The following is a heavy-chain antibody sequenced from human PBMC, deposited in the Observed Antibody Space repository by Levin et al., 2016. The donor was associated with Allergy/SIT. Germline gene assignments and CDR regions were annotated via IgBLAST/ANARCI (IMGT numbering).Heavy chain of an antibody. CDR3: ARDRLRAMAPHNWFDP. Sequence: WVRQAPGQGLEWMGIINPSGGSTSYAQKFQGRVTMTRDTSTSTVYMELSSLRSEDTAVYYCARDRLRAMAPHNWFDPWGQGTLVTVSS. CDR2: INPSGGST. V-gene: IGHV1-46*03. D-gene: IGHD5-18*01. J-gene: IGHJ5*02.